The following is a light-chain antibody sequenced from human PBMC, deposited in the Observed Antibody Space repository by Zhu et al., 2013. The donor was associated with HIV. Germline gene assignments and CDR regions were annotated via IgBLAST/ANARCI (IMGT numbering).Light chain of an antibody. V-gene: IGKV1-5*03. CDR1: ESISQS. J-gene: IGKJ1*01. CDR3: QQYNNYWT. CDR2: QAS. Sequence: DIQLTQSPSTLSASVGDRITITCRASESISQSLAWYQQKAGEPPKLLLYQASNLQSGVPSRFSGSGSGTSFTLTISSLHPDDFAIYYCQQYNNYWTFGQGTKVEVK.